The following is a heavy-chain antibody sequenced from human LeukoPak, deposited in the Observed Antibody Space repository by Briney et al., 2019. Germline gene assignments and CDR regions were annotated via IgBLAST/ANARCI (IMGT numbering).Heavy chain of an antibody. D-gene: IGHD3-16*01. CDR3: ARDKDYIWGSSPKFDY. CDR2: ISAYNGNT. CDR1: GYTFTSYG. V-gene: IGHV1-18*01. Sequence: EASVKVSCKASGYTFTSYGISWVRQAPGQGLEWMGWISAYNGNTNYAQKLQGRVTMTTDTSTSTAYMELRSLRSDDTAVYYCARDKDYIWGSSPKFDYWGQGTLVTVSS. J-gene: IGHJ4*02.